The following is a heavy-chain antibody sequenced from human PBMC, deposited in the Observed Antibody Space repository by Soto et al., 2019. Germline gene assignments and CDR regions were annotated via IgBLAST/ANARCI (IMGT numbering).Heavy chain of an antibody. CDR1: GGTFSSYA. D-gene: IGHD6-13*01. Sequence: QVQLVQSGAEVKKPGSSVKVSCKASGGTFSSYAISWVRQAPGQGLEWMGGIIPIFGTANYAQKFQGRVTITADESTSTAYIELSSLRSEDTAVYYCASGEGAYSMLDPAVNYYYYGMYVWGQGTTVTGSS. CDR2: IIPIFGTA. CDR3: ASGEGAYSMLDPAVNYYYYGMYV. J-gene: IGHJ6*02. V-gene: IGHV1-69*01.